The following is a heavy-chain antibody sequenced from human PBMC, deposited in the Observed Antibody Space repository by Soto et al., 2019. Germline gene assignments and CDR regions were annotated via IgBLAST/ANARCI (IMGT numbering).Heavy chain of an antibody. CDR3: ARVVVRRIVRAPHYGMDV. V-gene: IGHV4-34*01. CDR2: INHSGST. J-gene: IGHJ6*02. Sequence: SETLSLTCTVSGGSFSSYFWSWIRPPPGKGLEWIGKINHSGSTNYNPSLKSRVTISVDTSKNQFSLKLSSVTAADTAVYYCARVVVRRIVRAPHYGMDVWGQGTTVTVSS. D-gene: IGHD2-15*01. CDR1: GGSFSSYF.